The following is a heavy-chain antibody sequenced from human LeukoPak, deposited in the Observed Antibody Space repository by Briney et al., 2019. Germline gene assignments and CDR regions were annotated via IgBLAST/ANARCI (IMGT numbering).Heavy chain of an antibody. CDR2: ISSSGSTT. CDR1: GFTFSDYY. CDR3: ASCPNYYYYMDV. J-gene: IGHJ6*03. V-gene: IGHV3-11*04. Sequence: GGSLRLSCAASGFTFSDYYMSWIRQAPGKGLEWVSYISSSGSTTFYSDSVKGRFTISRDNAKNSLSLQMNNLRAEDTAVYYCASCPNYYYYMDVWGQGTLVTVSS.